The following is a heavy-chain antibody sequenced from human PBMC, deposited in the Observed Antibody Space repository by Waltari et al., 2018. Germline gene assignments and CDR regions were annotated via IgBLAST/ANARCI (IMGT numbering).Heavy chain of an antibody. CDR2: IYSVGSST. CDR1: GFPFRRYA. J-gene: IGHJ4*02. Sequence: EVQLLESGGGLVQPGGSLRLSCAASGFPFRRYAMSWVSQAPGKGLEWVSVIYSVGSSTYYADSVKGRFTISRDNSKNTLYLQMNSRRAEDTAVYYGAKEKPGSAVPDYWGQGTLVTVSS. V-gene: IGHV3-23*03. D-gene: IGHD1-26*01. CDR3: AKEKPGSAVPDY.